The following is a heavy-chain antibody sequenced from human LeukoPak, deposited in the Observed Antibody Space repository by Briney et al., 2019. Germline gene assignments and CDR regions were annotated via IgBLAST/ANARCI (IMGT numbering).Heavy chain of an antibody. V-gene: IGHV3-30*04. J-gene: IGHJ6*03. D-gene: IGHD3-10*01. CDR3: AKDGGGFGDPVNYYYYYYMDV. CDR2: ISYDGSNK. CDR1: GFTFSSYA. Sequence: PGGSLRLSCAASGFTFSSYAMHWVRQAPGKGLEWVALISYDGSNKYYADSVKGRFTISRDNSKNTLYLQMNSLRAEDTAVYYCAKDGGGFGDPVNYYYYYYMDVWGKGTTVTISS.